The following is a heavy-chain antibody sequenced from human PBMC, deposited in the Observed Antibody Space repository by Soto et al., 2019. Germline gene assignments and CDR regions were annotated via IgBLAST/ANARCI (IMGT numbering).Heavy chain of an antibody. Sequence: SETLSLTCAVSGGSISSGGYSWSWIRQPPGKGLEWIGYIYHSGSTYYNPSLKSRVTISVDRSKNQFSLKLSSVAAADTAVYYCARDGGDYGYFFDPWGQGTLVTVSS. J-gene: IGHJ5*02. CDR3: ARDGGDYGYFFDP. D-gene: IGHD4-17*01. CDR2: IYHSGST. CDR1: GGSISSGGYS. V-gene: IGHV4-30-2*01.